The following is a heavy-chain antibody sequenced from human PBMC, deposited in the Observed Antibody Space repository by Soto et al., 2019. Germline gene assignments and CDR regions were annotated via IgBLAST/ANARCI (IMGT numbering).Heavy chain of an antibody. CDR2: ISAYNGNT. J-gene: IGHJ4*02. CDR3: ASQGSSGWYFFDY. CDR1: GYTFTSYG. V-gene: IGHV1-18*01. D-gene: IGHD6-19*01. Sequence: GASVKVSCKASGYTFTSYGINWVRPAPGQRPEKKGRISAYNGNTNYAQKLQGKVTMTTDTSPSTNHKELRSLRSEEKAVYYCASQGSSGWYFFDYWGQGTLVTVSS.